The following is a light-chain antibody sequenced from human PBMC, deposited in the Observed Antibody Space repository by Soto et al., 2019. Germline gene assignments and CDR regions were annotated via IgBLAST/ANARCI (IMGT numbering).Light chain of an antibody. CDR1: QSVHRD. V-gene: IGKV3-15*01. J-gene: IGKJ4*01. CDR2: DAS. Sequence: EIVMTQSPATLSVSPGEGATLSCRASQSVHRDLAWYQQKPGQAPRLLIYDASTRATGIPARFSGSGSGTDFTLTISSLQSEDFAVYYCQQYTKWPPLTFGGGTKVEI. CDR3: QQYTKWPPLT.